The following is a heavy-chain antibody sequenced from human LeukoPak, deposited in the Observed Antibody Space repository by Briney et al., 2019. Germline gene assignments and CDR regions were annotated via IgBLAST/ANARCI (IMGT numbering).Heavy chain of an antibody. CDR3: VKDWDYFDC. J-gene: IGHJ4*02. V-gene: IGHV3-23*01. D-gene: IGHD3-16*01. CDR2: ISGSGGST. Sequence: PGGSLRLSCAASGFTFSNSAMTWVRQAPGKGLECVSAISGSGGSTYYADSVKGRFTISRDNSKNTLSLQMNSLRAEDSALYYCVKDWDYFDCWGQGALVTVSS. CDR1: GFTFSNSA.